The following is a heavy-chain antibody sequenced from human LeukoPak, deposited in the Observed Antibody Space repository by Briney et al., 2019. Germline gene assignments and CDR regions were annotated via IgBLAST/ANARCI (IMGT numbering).Heavy chain of an antibody. Sequence: ASVKVSCKVSGYTLTELSMHWVRQAPGKGLEWMGGFDPEDGETIYAQKFQGRVTMTEDTSTDTAYMELSSLRSEDTAVYYCATGGVDTAMVTYFDYWGQGTLVTVSS. J-gene: IGHJ4*02. CDR3: ATGGVDTAMVTYFDY. V-gene: IGHV1-24*01. CDR2: FDPEDGET. CDR1: GYTLTELS. D-gene: IGHD5-18*01.